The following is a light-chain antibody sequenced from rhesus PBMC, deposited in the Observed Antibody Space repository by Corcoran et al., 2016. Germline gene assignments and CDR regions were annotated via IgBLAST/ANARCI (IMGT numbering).Light chain of an antibody. CDR2: GAS. V-gene: IGKV3-42*03. CDR1: QTVSRT. CDR3: QQYSNGPLT. J-gene: IGKJ4*01. Sequence: EIVMTQSPATLSLSPGERATLSCRASQTVSRTLAWYQPKRGQAPRPLIYGASSRATGIPDRFSGSGSGTEVSRSISSLEPEDFAVYYCQQYSNGPLTFGGGTKVEIK.